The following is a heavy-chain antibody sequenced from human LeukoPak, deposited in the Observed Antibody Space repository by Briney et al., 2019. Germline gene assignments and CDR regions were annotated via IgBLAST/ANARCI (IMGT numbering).Heavy chain of an antibody. Sequence: SGTLSLTCAVSGGSILTTNWWSWVRQPPGRGLEWIGEVHLSGASNYNPSLKSRVNMSIDKSKNQLSLELTSVTAADTAIYYCTRESGAFSPFGFWGQGTLVTVSS. V-gene: IGHV4-4*02. D-gene: IGHD1-26*01. CDR2: VHLSGAS. CDR3: TRESGAFSPFGF. J-gene: IGHJ4*02. CDR1: GGSILTTNW.